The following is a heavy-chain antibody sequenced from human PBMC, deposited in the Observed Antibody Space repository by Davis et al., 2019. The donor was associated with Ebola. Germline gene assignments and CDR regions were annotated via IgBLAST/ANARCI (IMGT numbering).Heavy chain of an antibody. J-gene: IGHJ6*03. CDR3: ARVEWRMVLNYYYYYMDV. Sequence: ASVKVSCKASGYTFTSYGISWVRQAPGQGLEWMGWISAYNGNTNYAQKLQGRVTMTTDTSTSTAYMELRSLRSDDTAVYYCARVEWRMVLNYYYYYMDVWGKGTTVTVSS. CDR2: ISAYNGNT. CDR1: GYTFTSYG. D-gene: IGHD2-8*02. V-gene: IGHV1-18*04.